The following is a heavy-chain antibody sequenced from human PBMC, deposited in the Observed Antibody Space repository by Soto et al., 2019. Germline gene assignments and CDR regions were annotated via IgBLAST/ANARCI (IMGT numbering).Heavy chain of an antibody. J-gene: IGHJ6*01. CDR1: GYTFTSYD. D-gene: IGHD3-16*01. CDR3: ARASHTSYVYYFYY. CDR2: MNPNTGST. V-gene: IGHV1-8*02. Sequence: QVQLVQSGAVVMKPGASVKVSCTASGYTFTSYDLNWVRQTTGQGIEWMGWMNPNTGSTGFAQKFQGRLTMTRDTSKRTAYMELRSLTSEDTALYYCARASHTSYVYYFYY.